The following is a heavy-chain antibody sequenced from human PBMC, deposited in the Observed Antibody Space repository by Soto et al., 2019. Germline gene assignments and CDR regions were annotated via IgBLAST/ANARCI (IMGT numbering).Heavy chain of an antibody. CDR2: IYPGDHET. CDR3: ARSPRSSPYFDY. J-gene: IGHJ4*02. V-gene: IGHV5-51*01. D-gene: IGHD6-13*01. CDR1: GYTFSNFW. Sequence: GESLKISCQSSGYTFSNFWIGWVRQLPGKGLEWMGIIYPGDHETRYSPSFHGKVTISADRSINTASLQWNSLEASDTAFYFCARSPRSSPYFDYWGQGALVTVS.